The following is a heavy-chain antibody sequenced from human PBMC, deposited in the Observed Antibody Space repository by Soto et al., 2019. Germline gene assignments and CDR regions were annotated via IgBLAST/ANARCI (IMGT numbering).Heavy chain of an antibody. CDR3: ARDIVVVVAAPLPGDQYYYSYGMDL. J-gene: IGHJ6*02. V-gene: IGHV1-69*13. CDR2: IIPIFGTA. Sequence: GASVKVSCKASGGTFGIYAIIWVRQAPGQGLEWMGGIIPIFGTANYAQKFQGRVTITADESTSTAYMELSSLRSEDTAVYYCARDIVVVVAAPLPGDQYYYSYGMDLWGQGTTVTVSS. D-gene: IGHD2-15*01. CDR1: GGTFGIYA.